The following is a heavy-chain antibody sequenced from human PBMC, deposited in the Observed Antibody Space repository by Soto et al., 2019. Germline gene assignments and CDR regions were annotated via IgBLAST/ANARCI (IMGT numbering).Heavy chain of an antibody. CDR2: MHHSRNT. Sequence: SETLSLTCAVSAFSISSGYYWGCIRQPPGKGLEWIGSMHHSRNTYYNPSLKSRVTISLDTSKNQFSLKVTSVTAADTAVYYCARDDYAQTPGVFDIWGQGTMVTVS. D-gene: IGHD3-16*01. CDR1: AFSISSGYY. J-gene: IGHJ3*02. CDR3: ARDDYAQTPGVFDI. V-gene: IGHV4-38-2*02.